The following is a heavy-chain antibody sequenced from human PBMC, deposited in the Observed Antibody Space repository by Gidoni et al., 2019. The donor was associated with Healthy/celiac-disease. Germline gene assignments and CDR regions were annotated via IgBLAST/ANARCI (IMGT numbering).Heavy chain of an antibody. Sequence: QVQLVQSGAEVKKPGASVKVSCKASGYTFTSYAMHWVRQAPGQRLEWMGWINPGNGNTKYSQKFQGRVTITRDTSASTAYMELSSLRSEDTAVYYCARPPEGGLAFDIWGQGTMVTVSS. CDR3: ARPPEGGLAFDI. V-gene: IGHV1-3*01. J-gene: IGHJ3*02. D-gene: IGHD3-16*01. CDR1: GYTFTSYA. CDR2: INPGNGNT.